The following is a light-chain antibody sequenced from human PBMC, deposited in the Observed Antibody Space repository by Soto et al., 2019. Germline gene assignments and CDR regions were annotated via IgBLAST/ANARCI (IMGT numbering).Light chain of an antibody. J-gene: IGKJ1*01. CDR3: QQYGSSSDCT. V-gene: IGKV3-20*01. Sequence: EIVLTQSPVTLSLSPGDRATLSCRASQSVTSSYLGWYQQKPGQDPRLLIYGASSRTTGVPDRFSGSGSGTDFTLTISSLDAEDFAVYYCQQYGSSSDCTFGQGTKVEFK. CDR2: GAS. CDR1: QSVTSSY.